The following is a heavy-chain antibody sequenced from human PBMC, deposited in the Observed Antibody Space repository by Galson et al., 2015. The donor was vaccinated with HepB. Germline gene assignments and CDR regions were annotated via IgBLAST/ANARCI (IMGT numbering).Heavy chain of an antibody. Sequence: SVKVSCKASGGTFSSYAISWVRQAPGQGLEWMGGIIPIFGTANYAQKFQGRVTITADKSTSTAYMELSSLRSEDTAVYHCADGGVNYYDSSGYSHWGQGTLVTVSS. CDR1: GGTFSSYA. V-gene: IGHV1-69*06. D-gene: IGHD3-22*01. J-gene: IGHJ4*02. CDR2: IIPIFGTA. CDR3: ADGGVNYYDSSGYSH.